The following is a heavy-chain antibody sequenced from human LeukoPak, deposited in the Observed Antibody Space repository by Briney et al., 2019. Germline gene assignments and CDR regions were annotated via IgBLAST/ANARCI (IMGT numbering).Heavy chain of an antibody. Sequence: ASVKVSCRASGYTFTGYYMHWVRQAPGQGLEWMGIINPSGGSTSYAQKFQGRVTMTRDTSTSTVYMELSSLRSEDTAVYYCAREGYSYGPFDYWGQGTLVTVSS. CDR1: GYTFTGYY. V-gene: IGHV1-46*01. CDR2: INPSGGST. CDR3: AREGYSYGPFDY. J-gene: IGHJ4*02. D-gene: IGHD5-18*01.